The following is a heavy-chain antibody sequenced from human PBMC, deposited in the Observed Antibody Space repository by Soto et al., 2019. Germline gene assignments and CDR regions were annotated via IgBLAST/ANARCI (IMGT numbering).Heavy chain of an antibody. CDR3: ARRSRQKDWYYHNGMDV. CDR2: ISAYNGNT. Sequence: QVQLVQSGAEVKKPGASVKVSCKASGYSFISYSISWVRQAPGQGLEWMGWISAYNGNTNYAQKLQGRVTMTTDTSTSTAYMELRSLRSDDTAVYYCARRSRQKDWYYHNGMDVWGQGTTVTVSS. V-gene: IGHV1-18*01. D-gene: IGHD2-15*01. J-gene: IGHJ6*02. CDR1: GYSFISYS.